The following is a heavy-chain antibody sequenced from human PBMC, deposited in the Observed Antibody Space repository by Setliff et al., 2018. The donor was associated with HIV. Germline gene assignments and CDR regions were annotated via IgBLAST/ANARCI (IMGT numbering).Heavy chain of an antibody. CDR3: ARVALLNDHILTAPEYVDI. CDR1: GDSISRYY. CDR2: VYHSGTT. Sequence: PSETLSLTCSVSGDSISRYYWSWIRQSPARGLEWIGYVYHSGTTNFNPSLKSRGTMSLDTSRSQLSLNLRSVTAADTGVYYCARVALLNDHILTAPEYVDIWGQGTQVTVSS. D-gene: IGHD2-15*01. V-gene: IGHV4-59*03. J-gene: IGHJ4*02.